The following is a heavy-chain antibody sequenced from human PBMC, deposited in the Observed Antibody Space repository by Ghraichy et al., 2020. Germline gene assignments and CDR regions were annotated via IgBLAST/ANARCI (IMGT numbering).Heavy chain of an antibody. CDR3: ARVASEFCSGSYAFCY. Sequence: GESLNISCTPSGFTFSYFDMNWVRQAPGKGLEWVSYISVSGSTIYYADSVKGRFTISRDNAKNLLILQMNSLRAGDTAVYYCARVASEFCSGSYAFCYWGQGTLVTVTS. CDR2: ISVSGSTI. V-gene: IGHV3-48*03. J-gene: IGHJ4*02. D-gene: IGHD3-10*02. CDR1: GFTFSYFD.